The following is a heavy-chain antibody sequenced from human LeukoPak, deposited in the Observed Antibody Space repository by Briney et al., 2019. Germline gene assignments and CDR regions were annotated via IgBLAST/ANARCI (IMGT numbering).Heavy chain of an antibody. J-gene: IGHJ5*02. CDR1: GFTFSSYW. Sequence: PGGSLRLSCAASGFTFSSYWMSWVRQAPGKGLEWVANIKQDGSEKYYVDSVKGRFTISRDNAKNSLYLQMNSLRAEDTAVYYCXXXXXGFXXXFDPWGQGTPVTVSS. CDR2: IKQDGSEK. CDR3: XXXXXGFXXXFDP. V-gene: IGHV3-7*01.